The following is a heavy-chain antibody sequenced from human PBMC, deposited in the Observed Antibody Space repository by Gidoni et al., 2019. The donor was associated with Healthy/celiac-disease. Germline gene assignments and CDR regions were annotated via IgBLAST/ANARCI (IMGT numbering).Heavy chain of an antibody. V-gene: IGHV3-23*01. CDR3: AKPPYVWGSYRHPFDY. J-gene: IGHJ4*02. D-gene: IGHD3-16*02. CDR1: GFTFSSYA. Sequence: EVQLLESGGGLVPPGGSLRLSCAASGFTFSSYAMSWVRQAPGKGLEWVSAISGSGGSTYYADSVKGRFTISRDNSKNTLYLQMNSLRAEDTAVYYCAKPPYVWGSYRHPFDYWGQGTLVTVSS. CDR2: ISGSGGST.